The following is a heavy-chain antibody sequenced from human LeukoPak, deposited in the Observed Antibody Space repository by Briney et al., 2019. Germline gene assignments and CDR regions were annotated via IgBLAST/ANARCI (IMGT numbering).Heavy chain of an antibody. J-gene: IGHJ4*02. CDR2: ISYNGNTK. D-gene: IGHD2-15*01. CDR1: GFTFSSYS. Sequence: QAGGSLTLSCAASGFTFSSYSMHWVRQAPDKELEWVAVISYNGNTKYYADSVKGCFTISRDNSKNTLYLEMNSLRTEDTAVYYCESGYCTGGSCSLIEYWGQGTLVTVSS. CDR3: ESGYCTGGSCSLIEY. V-gene: IGHV3-30-3*01.